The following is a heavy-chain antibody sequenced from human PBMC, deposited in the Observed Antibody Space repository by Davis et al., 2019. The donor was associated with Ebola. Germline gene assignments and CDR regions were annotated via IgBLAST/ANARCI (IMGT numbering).Heavy chain of an antibody. D-gene: IGHD1-26*01. CDR1: GFAVSNNY. CDR2: IYSGGST. Sequence: PGGSLRLSCAASGFAVSNNYMMWVRQAPGRGLEWVSFIYSGGSTYYADSVKGRLTISRDNSKNTLFLQMNSLRAEDTAVYYCGRDGPVGATTWNWGQGTLVTVSS. CDR3: GRDGPVGATTWN. J-gene: IGHJ4*02. V-gene: IGHV3-66*01.